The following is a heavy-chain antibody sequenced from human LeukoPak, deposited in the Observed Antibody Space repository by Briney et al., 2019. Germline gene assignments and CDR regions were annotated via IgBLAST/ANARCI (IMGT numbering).Heavy chain of an antibody. CDR2: IRYDGSNK. V-gene: IGHV3-30*02. Sequence: GGSLRLSCAASGFTFSSYGMHWVRQAPGKGLEWVAFIRYDGSNKYYADSVKGRFTISRDNSKNTLYLQMNSLGAEDTAVYYCAKLGSRVVVPAAIDFHYWGQGTPVTVSS. CDR3: AKLGSRVVVPAAIDFHY. J-gene: IGHJ4*02. D-gene: IGHD2-2*01. CDR1: GFTFSSYG.